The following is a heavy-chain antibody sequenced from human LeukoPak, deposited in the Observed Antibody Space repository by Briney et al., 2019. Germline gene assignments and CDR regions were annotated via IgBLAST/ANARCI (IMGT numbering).Heavy chain of an antibody. CDR3: ARPNYGDYFGAFDI. CDR2: IYYSGST. D-gene: IGHD4-17*01. CDR1: GGSINSGGYY. Sequence: SETLSLTCTVSGGSINSGGYYWSWIRQPPGKGLEWIGSIYYSGSTYYNPSLKSRVTISVDTSKNQFSLKLSSVTAADTAVYYCARPNYGDYFGAFDIWGQGTMVTVSS. J-gene: IGHJ3*02. V-gene: IGHV4-39*01.